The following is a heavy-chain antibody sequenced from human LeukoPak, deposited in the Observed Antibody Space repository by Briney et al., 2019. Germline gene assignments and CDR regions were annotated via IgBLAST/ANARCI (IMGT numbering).Heavy chain of an antibody. V-gene: IGHV3-23*01. J-gene: IGHJ4*02. CDR3: AKGNYIVVVPAAMNY. Sequence: GGSLGLSCAASGFTFSSYAMSWVRHAPGKGLEWVSAISGSGGSTYYADSVKGRFTISRDNSKNTLYLQMNSLRAEDTAVYYCAKGNYIVVVPAAMNYWGQGTLVTVSS. CDR2: ISGSGGST. CDR1: GFTFSSYA. D-gene: IGHD2-2*01.